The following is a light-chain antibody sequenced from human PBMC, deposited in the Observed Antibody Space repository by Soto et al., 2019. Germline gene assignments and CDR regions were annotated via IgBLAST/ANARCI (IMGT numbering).Light chain of an antibody. Sequence: QLVLTQSSSVSASLGSSVKLTCTLSSGHSSNIIAWHQQQPGKAPRYLMKVEGSGTFNKGSRVPDRFSGYRSGADRYLTISDLQFEDEADYYCETWDSNTWVFGGGTKVTVL. J-gene: IGLJ3*02. CDR2: VEGSGTF. V-gene: IGLV4-60*02. CDR1: SGHSSNI. CDR3: ETWDSNTWV.